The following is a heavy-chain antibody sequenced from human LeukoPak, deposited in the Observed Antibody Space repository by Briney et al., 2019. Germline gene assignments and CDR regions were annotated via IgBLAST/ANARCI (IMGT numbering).Heavy chain of an antibody. J-gene: IGHJ4*02. Sequence: GGSLRLSCAASGFTFSSYAMSWVRQAPGKGLEWVSAISGSGGSTYYAGSVKGRFTISRDNSKNTLCLQMNSLRAEDTAVYYCAKVTRCSSTSCYRHFDYWGQGTLVTVSS. CDR3: AKVTRCSSTSCYRHFDY. CDR1: GFTFSSYA. CDR2: ISGSGGST. D-gene: IGHD2-2*01. V-gene: IGHV3-23*01.